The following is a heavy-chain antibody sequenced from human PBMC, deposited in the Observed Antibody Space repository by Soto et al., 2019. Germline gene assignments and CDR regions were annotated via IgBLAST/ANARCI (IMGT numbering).Heavy chain of an antibody. Sequence: QVQLVQSGAEVREPGASVKVSCKASGYTFSSYDITWVRQAPGQGLEWMGWISTYTGNTNYAQKLQGRVTMTTDTSTNTAYMDMRSLRSDDTAGYYCARGGGSGPYGMDAWGQGTTVTVSS. J-gene: IGHJ6*02. CDR2: ISTYTGNT. CDR1: GYTFSSYD. CDR3: ARGGGSGPYGMDA. V-gene: IGHV1-18*01. D-gene: IGHD3-10*01.